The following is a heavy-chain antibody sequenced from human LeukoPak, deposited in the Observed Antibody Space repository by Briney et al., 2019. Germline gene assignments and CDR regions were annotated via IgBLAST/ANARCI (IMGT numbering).Heavy chain of an antibody. Sequence: GGSLRLSCAASGFDFSIYAIDWVRQAPGRGLEWVSSISSGSSFQNYADSVKGRFTISRDNAKNSLYLQMNSLRAEDTALYYCAKDNAGSDSGYYPDWGQGTLVTVSS. V-gene: IGHV3-21*04. CDR2: ISSGSSFQ. CDR1: GFDFSIYA. CDR3: AKDNAGSDSGYYPD. J-gene: IGHJ4*02. D-gene: IGHD3-22*01.